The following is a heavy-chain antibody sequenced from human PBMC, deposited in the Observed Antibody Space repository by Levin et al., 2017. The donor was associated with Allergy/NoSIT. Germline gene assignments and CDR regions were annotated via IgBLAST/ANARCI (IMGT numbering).Heavy chain of an antibody. CDR1: GFTFSSNG. V-gene: IGHV3-33*01. CDR3: ARRGEGTSGAFDI. D-gene: IGHD3-16*01. J-gene: IGHJ3*02. CDR2: IWFDGSNK. Sequence: GGSLRLSCAASGFTFSSNGMHWVRQAPGKGLEWVAVIWFDGSNKYYADSVKGRFTISRDNSKNTLYLQMNSLRVDDTAVYYCARRGEGTSGAFDIWGQGTMVTVSS.